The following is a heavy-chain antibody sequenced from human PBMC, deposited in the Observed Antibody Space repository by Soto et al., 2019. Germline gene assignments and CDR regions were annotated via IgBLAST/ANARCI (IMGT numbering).Heavy chain of an antibody. V-gene: IGHV5-10-1*01. Sequence: EVQLVQSGAEVKKPGESLRISCKGSGYSFTSYWISWVRQMPGKGLEWMGRIDPSDSYTNYSPSFQGHVTISADKSISTAYLQWSSLKASDTAMYYCARRMIVDGGYFEDAFDIWGQGTMVTVSS. CDR1: GYSFTSYW. J-gene: IGHJ3*02. CDR3: ARRMIVDGGYFEDAFDI. CDR2: IDPSDSYT. D-gene: IGHD3-22*01.